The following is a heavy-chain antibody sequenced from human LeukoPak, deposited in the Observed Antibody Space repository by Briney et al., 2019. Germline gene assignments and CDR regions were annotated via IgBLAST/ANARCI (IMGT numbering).Heavy chain of an antibody. V-gene: IGHV3-48*01. CDR3: AREGTIAAAGIDWFDP. Sequence: GGSLRLSCAASRFSFSAYPMGWVRQAPGKGLEWVSYISSSSSTIYYADSVKGRFTISRDNAKNSLYLQMNSLRAEDTAVYYCAREGTIAAAGIDWFDPWGQGTLVTVSS. J-gene: IGHJ5*02. CDR1: RFSFSAYP. D-gene: IGHD6-13*01. CDR2: ISSSSSTI.